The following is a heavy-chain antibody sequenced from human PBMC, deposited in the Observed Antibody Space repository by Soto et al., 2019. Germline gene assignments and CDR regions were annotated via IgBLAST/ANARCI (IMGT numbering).Heavy chain of an antibody. CDR2: IDPSDSYT. D-gene: IGHD3-3*01. V-gene: IGHV5-10-1*01. CDR1: GYSFTSYW. CDR3: ARRVFDFWSGYYNWFDP. Sequence: GESMKISCKGSGYSFTSYWISWVRQMPGKGLEWMGRIDPSDSYTNYSPSFQGHVTISADKSISTAYLQWSSLKASDTAMYYCARRVFDFWSGYYNWFDPWGQGTLVTGSS. J-gene: IGHJ5*02.